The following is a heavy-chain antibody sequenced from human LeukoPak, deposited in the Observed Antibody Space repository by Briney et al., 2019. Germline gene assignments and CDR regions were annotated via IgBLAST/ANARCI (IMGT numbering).Heavy chain of an antibody. Sequence: PGRSLRLSCAASGFTFSSYGMHWVCQAPGKGLEWVAVISYDGSNKYYADSVKGRFTISRDNSKNTLYLQMNNLRAEDTAVYYCVRGGPSTWSWGQGTLVTVSS. CDR1: GFTFSSYG. D-gene: IGHD2-15*01. J-gene: IGHJ5*02. CDR2: ISYDGSNK. CDR3: VRGGPSTWS. V-gene: IGHV3-30*03.